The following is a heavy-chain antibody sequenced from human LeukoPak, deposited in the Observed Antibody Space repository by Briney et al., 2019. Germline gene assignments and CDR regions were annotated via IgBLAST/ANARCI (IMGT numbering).Heavy chain of an antibody. CDR2: IKRDGSEK. CDR1: GFTFSTYW. D-gene: IGHD5-24*01. V-gene: IGHV3-7*01. CDR3: ANGDGFDY. J-gene: IGHJ4*02. Sequence: GGSLRLSCATSGFTFSTYWMSWVRQAPGKGLEWVANIKRDGSEKYYADSVTGRFTISRDNDKNLLYLRMNSLRVEDTAVYYCANGDGFDYWGQGTLVTVSS.